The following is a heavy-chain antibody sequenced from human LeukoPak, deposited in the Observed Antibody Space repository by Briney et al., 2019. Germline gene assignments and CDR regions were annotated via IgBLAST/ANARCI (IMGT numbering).Heavy chain of an antibody. J-gene: IGHJ4*02. V-gene: IGHV3-30*18. CDR2: ISYDGSNK. D-gene: IGHD4-17*01. CDR3: AKGYYADYGDH. Sequence: GRSLRLSCAASGFTFSSYGMHWVRQAPGKGLGWVAVISYDGSNKYYADSVKGRFTISRDNSKNTLYLQMNSLRVEDTAVYYCAKGYYADYGDHWGQGTLGTVSS. CDR1: GFTFSSYG.